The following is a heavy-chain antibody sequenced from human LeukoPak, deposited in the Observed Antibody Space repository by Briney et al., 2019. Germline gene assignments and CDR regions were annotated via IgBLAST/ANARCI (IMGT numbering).Heavy chain of an antibody. J-gene: IGHJ5*02. CDR2: ISGSGGRT. V-gene: IGHV3-23*01. Sequence: SGGFLRLSRAASGFTFSSYAMSWVRQAPGKGLEWVSGISGSGGRTYYADSVKGRFTISRDNSKNALYLQMNSLRAEDTAVYYCAKGYYDSSVYPNWFDPWGQGTLVTVSS. CDR1: GFTFSSYA. CDR3: AKGYYDSSVYPNWFDP. D-gene: IGHD3-22*01.